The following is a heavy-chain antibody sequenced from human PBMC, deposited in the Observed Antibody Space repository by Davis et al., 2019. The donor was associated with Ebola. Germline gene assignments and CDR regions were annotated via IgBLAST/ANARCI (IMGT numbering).Heavy chain of an antibody. CDR3: ARGKLRFGEFDGMDV. CDR2: ISSNGSTT. D-gene: IGHD3-10*01. J-gene: IGHJ6*02. Sequence: GESLKISCAASGFTFSIYWMHWVRQAPGKGLVWVSRISSNGSTTNYADSVKGRFTISRDNAKNTLYLQMNSMRAEDTAVYYCARGKLRFGEFDGMDVWGQGTTVTVSS. CDR1: GFTFSIYW. V-gene: IGHV3-74*01.